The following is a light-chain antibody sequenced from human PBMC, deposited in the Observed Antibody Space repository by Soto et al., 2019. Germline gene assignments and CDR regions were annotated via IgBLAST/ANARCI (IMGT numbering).Light chain of an antibody. J-gene: IGKJ1*01. Sequence: EIKMYGSPCTLSAYVGDRVTITCRASQNIERWLAWYQQKPGEAPKLLIYKASSLESGVPSRFSGSGSGTEFTLTISSLQPDDFATYYCQQYNSYWTFGQGTMVDI. CDR2: KAS. CDR1: QNIERW. V-gene: IGKV1-5*03. CDR3: QQYNSYWT.